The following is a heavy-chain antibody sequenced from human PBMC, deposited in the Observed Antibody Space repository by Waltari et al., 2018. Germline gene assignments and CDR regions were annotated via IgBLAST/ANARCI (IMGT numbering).Heavy chain of an antibody. CDR1: GYIFTAHG. D-gene: IGHD2-15*01. Sequence: QVQLVQSGSELKNPGASVKISCRTSGYIFTAHGMHWVRQAPTQGLQWMGWINTNTRNPTYAQDFTGRFVFSLDKSVDTAYLEISSLQSEDTAIYFCARDPKYCSDGTCKAWFDSWGQGTLVSVSS. CDR2: INTNTRNP. CDR3: ARDPKYCSDGTCKAWFDS. V-gene: IGHV7-4-1*02. J-gene: IGHJ5*01.